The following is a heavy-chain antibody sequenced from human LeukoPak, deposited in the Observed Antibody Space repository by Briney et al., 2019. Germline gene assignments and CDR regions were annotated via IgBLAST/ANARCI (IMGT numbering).Heavy chain of an antibody. J-gene: IGHJ4*02. Sequence: GASVKVSCKASGYTFTSYGISWVRQAPGQGLEWMGWISAYNGNTNYAQKLQGRVTMTTDTSTSTAYMELRSLRSDDTAVYYCARDLKPPPVVDKSCPGYWGQGTLVTVSS. CDR1: GYTFTSYG. V-gene: IGHV1-18*01. D-gene: IGHD2-15*01. CDR3: ARDLKPPPVVDKSCPGY. CDR2: ISAYNGNT.